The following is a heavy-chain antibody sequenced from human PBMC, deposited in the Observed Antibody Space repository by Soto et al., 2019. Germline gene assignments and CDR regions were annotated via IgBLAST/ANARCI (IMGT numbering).Heavy chain of an antibody. V-gene: IGHV4-59*08. CDR1: GGSISSYY. Sequence: QVQLQESGPGLVKPSETLSLTCTVSGGSISSYYWSWIRQPPGKGLEWIGYIYYSGSTNYNPSLKSRVTISVDTSKNQFSLKLSSVTAADTAVYYCARQWLNSNWGFTGDAFDIWGQGTMVTVSS. J-gene: IGHJ3*02. CDR3: ARQWLNSNWGFTGDAFDI. CDR2: IYYSGST. D-gene: IGHD7-27*01.